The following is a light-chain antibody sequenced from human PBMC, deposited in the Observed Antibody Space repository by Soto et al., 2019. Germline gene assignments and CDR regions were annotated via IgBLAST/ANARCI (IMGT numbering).Light chain of an antibody. V-gene: IGKV3-11*01. CDR2: DAS. J-gene: IGKJ2*01. CDR1: QSVSSY. Sequence: EIVLTQSPATLSLSPGERATLSCRASQSVSSYLAWYQQKPGQAPRLLIYDASNRATGIPARFSGSGSETDFTLTISSLEPEDFAVYYCQQRRNWPGTFGQGTKLEIK. CDR3: QQRRNWPGT.